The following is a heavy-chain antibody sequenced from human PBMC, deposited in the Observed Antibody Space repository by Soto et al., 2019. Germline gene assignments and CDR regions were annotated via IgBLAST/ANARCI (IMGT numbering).Heavy chain of an antibody. CDR2: ISAYNGNT. CDR3: ARAPQVVTAVYYFDY. Sequence: QVQLVQSGAEVKKPGASVKVSCKASGYTFTSYGISWVRQAPGQGLEWMGWISAYNGNTNYAQKLQGRVTMTTDTPTSTAYLEPRSLRSDDTAVYYCARAPQVVTAVYYFDYWGQGTLVTVSS. D-gene: IGHD2-21*02. CDR1: GYTFTSYG. J-gene: IGHJ4*02. V-gene: IGHV1-18*01.